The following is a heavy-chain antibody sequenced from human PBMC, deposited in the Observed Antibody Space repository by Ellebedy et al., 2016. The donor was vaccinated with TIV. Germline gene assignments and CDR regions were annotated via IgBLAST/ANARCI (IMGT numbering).Heavy chain of an antibody. CDR2: IDADGGST. Sequence: GGSLRLXXTTSGFSFSNFWMHWVRQAPGKGLVWVSRIDADGGSTIYADSVKGRFTISRDNAKSTVYLQVNSLGVEDTSIYYCVRGRYSADGISHNPNWFGPWGQGTQVTVSS. V-gene: IGHV3-74*01. J-gene: IGHJ5*02. CDR3: VRGRYSADGISHNPNWFGP. CDR1: GFSFSNFW. D-gene: IGHD6-13*01.